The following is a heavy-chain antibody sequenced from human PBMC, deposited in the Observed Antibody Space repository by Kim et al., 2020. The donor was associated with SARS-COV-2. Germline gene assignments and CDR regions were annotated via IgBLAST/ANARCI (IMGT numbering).Heavy chain of an antibody. CDR3: ASNSYGSYYFDY. J-gene: IGHJ4*02. D-gene: IGHD5-18*01. Sequence: YYAASVKGRFTISRDNSKTALSLQMNGLKAEDTAGYYCASNSYGSYYFDYWGQGTLVTVSS. V-gene: IGHV3-33*01.